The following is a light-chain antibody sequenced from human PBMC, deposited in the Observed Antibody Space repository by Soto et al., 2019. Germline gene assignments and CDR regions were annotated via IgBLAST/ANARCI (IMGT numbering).Light chain of an antibody. Sequence: LTRPRSASGSPEQSVTISCTGTKNDIGVYDFVSWYQHHPGKAPRLIIYEVVQRPSGVPDRFSGSKSGNTSSLTVSGLQAADEADYSCKSYARSNTYVFGSRTKV. CDR1: KNDIGVYDF. CDR2: EVV. J-gene: IGLJ1*01. V-gene: IGLV2-8*01. CDR3: KSYARSNTYV.